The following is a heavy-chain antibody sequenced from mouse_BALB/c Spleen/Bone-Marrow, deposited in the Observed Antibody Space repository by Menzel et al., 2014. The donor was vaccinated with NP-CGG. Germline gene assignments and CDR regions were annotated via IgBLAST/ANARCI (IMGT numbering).Heavy chain of an antibody. V-gene: IGHV5-12-2*01. CDR2: ISNGGGST. J-gene: IGHJ3*01. CDR1: GFTFTSYT. CDR3: TREDYGAY. D-gene: IGHD2-4*01. Sequence: EVKLMESGGGLVQPGGSLKLSCAASGFTFTSYTMSWVRQTPEKRLEWVAYISNGGGSTYYPDTVKGRFTNSRDNAKNTLYLQMSSLKSEDTAIYYCTREDYGAYWGQGTLVTVSA.